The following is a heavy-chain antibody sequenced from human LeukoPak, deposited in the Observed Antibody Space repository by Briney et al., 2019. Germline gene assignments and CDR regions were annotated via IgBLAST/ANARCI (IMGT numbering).Heavy chain of an antibody. V-gene: IGHV4-39*07. D-gene: IGHD1-26*01. CDR1: GGSISSGDYY. Sequence: SETLSLTCTVSGGSISSGDYYWSWVRQPPGKGLEWIGEIYHSGSTNYNPSLKNRVTMSVDTSKNQISLKLSSVTAADTAVYYCAKGGSIWGQGTMVTVSS. J-gene: IGHJ3*02. CDR3: AKGGSI. CDR2: IYHSGST.